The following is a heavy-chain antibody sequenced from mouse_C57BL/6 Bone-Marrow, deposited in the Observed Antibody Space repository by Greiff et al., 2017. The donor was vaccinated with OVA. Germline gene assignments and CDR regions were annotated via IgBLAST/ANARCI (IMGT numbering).Heavy chain of an antibody. D-gene: IGHD1-1*01. V-gene: IGHV5-15*01. J-gene: IGHJ3*01. CDR1: GFTFSDYG. CDR2: ISNLAYSI. CDR3: ARHNYGSSSFAY. Sequence: DVKLVESGGGLVQPGGSLKLSCAASGFTFSDYGMAWVRQAPRKGPEWVAFISNLAYSIYYADTVTGRFTISRENAKNTLYLEMSSLRSEDTAMYYCARHNYGSSSFAYWGQGTLVTVSA.